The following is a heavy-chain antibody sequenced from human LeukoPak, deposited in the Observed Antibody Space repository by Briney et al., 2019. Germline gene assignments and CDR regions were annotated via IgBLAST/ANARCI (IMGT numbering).Heavy chain of an antibody. Sequence: GGSLRLSCAASGFTFSSYEMNWVRQAPGKGLEWVSYISSSSSTIYYADSVKGRFTLSRDNAKNSLYLQMNSLRDEDTAVHYCARGRPDYGGNSFDLWGRGTLVTVSS. D-gene: IGHD4-23*01. J-gene: IGHJ2*01. V-gene: IGHV3-48*02. CDR1: GFTFSSYE. CDR2: ISSSSSTI. CDR3: ARGRPDYGGNSFDL.